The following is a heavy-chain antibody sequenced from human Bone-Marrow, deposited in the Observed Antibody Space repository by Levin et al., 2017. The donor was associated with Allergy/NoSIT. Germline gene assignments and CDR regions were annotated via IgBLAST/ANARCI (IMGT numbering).Heavy chain of an antibody. CDR2: LSSLSLP. CDR1: GYSINTGHY. V-gene: IGHV4-38-2*01. J-gene: IGHJ5*02. Sequence: SLTCVVSGYSINTGHYWDWIRQTPFLLLDFLFFLSSLSLPFSPPSLGGRVSISVDTSKNQFSLKVMYVTAADTAVYYCARGEPYAGSFNGRFDPWGQGSLVIVSS. CDR3: ARGEPYAGSFNGRFDP. D-gene: IGHD3-10*01.